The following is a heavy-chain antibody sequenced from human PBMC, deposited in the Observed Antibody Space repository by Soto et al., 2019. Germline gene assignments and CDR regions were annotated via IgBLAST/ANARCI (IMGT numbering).Heavy chain of an antibody. Sequence: GAAVKVSCKPGGRDILSYYIHWVRQAPGQGLEWMGRVLASGGNTDYAQKFKGRITLARDTSAGTVNMELTSLTSEDTAVYYCVRGGATIFGVIAYWGQGTLVTVSS. CDR2: VLASGGNT. CDR1: GRDILSYY. V-gene: IGHV1-46*01. CDR3: VRGGATIFGVIAY. J-gene: IGHJ4*02. D-gene: IGHD3-3*01.